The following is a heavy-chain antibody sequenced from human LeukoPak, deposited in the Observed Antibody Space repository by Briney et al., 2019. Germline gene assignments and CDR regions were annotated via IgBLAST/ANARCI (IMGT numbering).Heavy chain of an antibody. V-gene: IGHV3-21*01. CDR2: ISSSSSYI. J-gene: IGHJ4*02. CDR1: GFTFSSYS. CDR3: ATPSSTSCCYFDY. D-gene: IGHD2-2*01. Sequence: PGGSLRLPCAASGFTFSSYSMNWVRQAPGKGLEWVSSISSSSSYIYYADSVKGRFTISRDNAKNSLYLQMNSLRAEDTAVYCCATPSSTSCCYFDYWGQGTLVTVSS.